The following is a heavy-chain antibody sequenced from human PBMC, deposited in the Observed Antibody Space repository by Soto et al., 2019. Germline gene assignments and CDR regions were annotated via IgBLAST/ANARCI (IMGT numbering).Heavy chain of an antibody. J-gene: IGHJ3*02. D-gene: IGHD2-15*01. CDR1: GFTFSSYA. CDR2: ISGSGGST. V-gene: IGHV3-23*01. Sequence: LRLSCAASGFTFSSYAMSWVRQAPGKGLEWVSAISGSGGSTYYADSVKGRFTISRDNSKNTLYLQMNSLRAEDTAVYYCAKRYCSGGSCYSPHDAFDIWGQGTMVTV. CDR3: AKRYCSGGSCYSPHDAFDI.